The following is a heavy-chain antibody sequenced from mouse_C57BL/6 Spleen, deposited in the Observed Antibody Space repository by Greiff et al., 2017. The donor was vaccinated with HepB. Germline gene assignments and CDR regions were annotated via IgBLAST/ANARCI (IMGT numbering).Heavy chain of an antibody. CDR1: GYTFTSYW. J-gene: IGHJ2*01. D-gene: IGHD2-5*01. V-gene: IGHV1-59*01. CDR2: IDPSDSYT. CDR3: ARGYSKGYYFDY. Sequence: QVQLKQPGAELVRPGTSVKLSCKASGYTFTSYWMHWVKQRPGQGLEWIGVIDPSDSYTNYNQKFKGKATLTVDTSSSTAYMQLSSLTSEDSAVYYCARGYSKGYYFDYWGQGTTLTVSS.